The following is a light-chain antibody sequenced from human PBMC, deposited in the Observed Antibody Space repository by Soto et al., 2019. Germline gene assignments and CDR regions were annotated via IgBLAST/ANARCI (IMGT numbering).Light chain of an antibody. V-gene: IGLV2-11*01. CDR1: SGDVV. CDR3: CSSAGGFSGV. J-gene: IGLJ3*02. Sequence: QSALTQPRSVSGSPGQSVTISCTGASGDVVSWYQQHPGKAPKVIIYYVSQRPSGVPDRFSGSRSGNTASLTISGLQADDEADYYCCSSAGGFSGVFGGGTKLTVL. CDR2: YVS.